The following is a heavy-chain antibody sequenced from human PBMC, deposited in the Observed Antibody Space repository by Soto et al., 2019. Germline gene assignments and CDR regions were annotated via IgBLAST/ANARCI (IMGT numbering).Heavy chain of an antibody. CDR2: IIPIFGTA. D-gene: IGHD2-2*01. J-gene: IGHJ4*02. Sequence: SVKVSCKASGGTFSSYAISWVLQSPLQGLEWMGGIIPIFGTANYAQKFQGRVTITADESTSTAYMELSSLRSEDTAVYYCARGRGIVVVPAANPLDYWGQGTLVTVSS. V-gene: IGHV1-69*13. CDR1: GGTFSSYA. CDR3: ARGRGIVVVPAANPLDY.